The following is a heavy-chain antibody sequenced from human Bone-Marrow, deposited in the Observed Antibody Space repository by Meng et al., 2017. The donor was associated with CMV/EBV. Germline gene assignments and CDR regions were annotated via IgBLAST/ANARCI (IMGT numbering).Heavy chain of an antibody. CDR1: GFTFSSYS. CDR2: ISSTSDYI. CDR3: AREGLRGYGSSWFDP. Sequence: GESLKISCAASGFTFSSYSMKWVRQAPGKGLEWVSSISSTSDYIDYADSLKGRFTISRDNAKNSLYLQMNSLRAEDTAVYYCAREGLRGYGSSWFDPWGQGTLVTVSS. J-gene: IGHJ5*02. D-gene: IGHD6-19*01. V-gene: IGHV3-21*04.